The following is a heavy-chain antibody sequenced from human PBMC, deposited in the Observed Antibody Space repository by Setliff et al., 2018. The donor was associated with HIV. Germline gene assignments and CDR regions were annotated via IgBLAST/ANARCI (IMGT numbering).Heavy chain of an antibody. Sequence: GASVKVSCKASGFTFTNSAIQWARQARGQRLEWIGWIVVGSYNTNYAQKFQERVTITRDLSTSTAYMELSSLRSEDTAVYYCAAASNRRVRGVNLHYYYYMDVWGKGTTVTVSS. CDR3: AAASNRRVRGVNLHYYYYMDV. CDR2: IVVGSYNT. J-gene: IGHJ6*03. D-gene: IGHD3-10*01. CDR1: GFTFTNSA. V-gene: IGHV1-58*02.